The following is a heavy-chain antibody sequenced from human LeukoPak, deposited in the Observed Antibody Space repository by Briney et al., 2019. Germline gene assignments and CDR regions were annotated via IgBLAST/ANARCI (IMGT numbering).Heavy chain of an antibody. J-gene: IGHJ4*02. Sequence: PGESLKISCKASGYSFNTYWIGWVRQMPGKGLEWMGIIYPGDSDTRYSPSFQGQVTISADKSISTAYLQWSSLKASDTAMYFCAKTLGNSDYSPTDSWGQGTLVTVSS. CDR2: IYPGDSDT. CDR3: AKTLGNSDYSPTDS. CDR1: GYSFNTYW. V-gene: IGHV5-51*01. D-gene: IGHD3-22*01.